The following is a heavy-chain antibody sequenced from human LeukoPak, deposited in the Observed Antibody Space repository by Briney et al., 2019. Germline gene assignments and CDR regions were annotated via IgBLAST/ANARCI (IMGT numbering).Heavy chain of an antibody. D-gene: IGHD2-15*01. CDR2: IYYSGST. Sequence: SETLSLTCTVSGGPISSSSYYWGWIRQPPGKGLEWIGSIYYSGSTYYNPSLKSRVTISVDTSKNQFSLKLSSVTAADTAVYYCAGRRRGVVVGNWFDPWGQGTLVTVSS. J-gene: IGHJ5*02. CDR3: AGRRRGVVVGNWFDP. CDR1: GGPISSSSYY. V-gene: IGHV4-39*07.